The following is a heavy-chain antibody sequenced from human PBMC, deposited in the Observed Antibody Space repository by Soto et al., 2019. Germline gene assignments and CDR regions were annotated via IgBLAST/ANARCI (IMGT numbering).Heavy chain of an antibody. D-gene: IGHD6-13*01. CDR3: GRVGQQLSVYGLSYYYYGMDV. J-gene: IGHJ6*02. V-gene: IGHV4-59*08. Sequence: PSETLSLTCTVSGGSISSYYWSWIRQPPGKGLEWIGYIYYSGSTNYNPSLKSRVTISVDTSKNQFSLKLSSVTAADTAVYYCGRVGQQLSVYGLSYYYYGMDVWGQGTTVTVSS. CDR1: GGSISSYY. CDR2: IYYSGST.